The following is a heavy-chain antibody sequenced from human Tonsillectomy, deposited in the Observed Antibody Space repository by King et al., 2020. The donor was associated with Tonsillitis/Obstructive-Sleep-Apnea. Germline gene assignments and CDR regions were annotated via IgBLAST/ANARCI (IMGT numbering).Heavy chain of an antibody. V-gene: IGHV3-33*01. CDR3: ATERGYSDYVSDFDY. J-gene: IGHJ4*02. D-gene: IGHD5-12*01. CDR2: IWYDGSNI. Sequence: QVQLVESGGGVVQPGRSLRLSCAASGFTFSSYGMHWVRQAPGKGLEWVGFIWYDGSNIYYADSVKGRFTISRDNSKNTLYLQMNSLRAEDTAVYYCATERGYSDYVSDFDYWGQGTLVTVTS. CDR1: GFTFSSYG.